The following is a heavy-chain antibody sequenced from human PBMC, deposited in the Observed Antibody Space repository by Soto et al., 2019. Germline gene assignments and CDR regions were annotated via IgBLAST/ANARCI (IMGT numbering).Heavy chain of an antibody. CDR3: ARLQAAFPHY. Sequence: QVQLQESGTGLVMPSETLSLTCTVSGASISGSRYFWGWIRQPPGKRLEWIGSIFYDGYTLYTPALKSRVTISGDTSWKQFSLKLTSVAAADPAIYFGARLQAAFPHYWGQGILVTVSS. V-gene: IGHV4-39*01. CDR2: IFYDGYT. J-gene: IGHJ4*02. CDR1: GASISGSRYF. D-gene: IGHD3-3*02.